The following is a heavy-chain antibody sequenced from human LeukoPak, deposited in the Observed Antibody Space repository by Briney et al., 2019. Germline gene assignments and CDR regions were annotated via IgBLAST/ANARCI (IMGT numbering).Heavy chain of an antibody. Sequence: GGSLRLSCTASGFTFGDYAMSWVRQAPGKGLEWMGGIIPIFGTANYAQKFQGRVTITTDESTSTAYMELSSLRSEDTAVYYCARSESIGGDGYNSAFDYWGQGTLVTVSS. D-gene: IGHD5-24*01. CDR1: GFTFGDYA. V-gene: IGHV1-69*05. J-gene: IGHJ4*02. CDR2: IIPIFGTA. CDR3: ARSESIGGDGYNSAFDY.